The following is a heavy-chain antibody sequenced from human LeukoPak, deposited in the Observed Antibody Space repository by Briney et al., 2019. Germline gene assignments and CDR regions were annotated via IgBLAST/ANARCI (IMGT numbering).Heavy chain of an antibody. CDR2: INPSGGST. Sequence: GASVKVSCKASGYTFTSYYMHWVRQAPGQGLEWMGIINPSGGSTSYAQKFQARVTMTRDMSTSTVYMELSSLRSEDTAVYYCARECCTNGVWHYGDRSVFDIWGQGTMVTVSS. D-gene: IGHD2-8*01. J-gene: IGHJ3*02. CDR3: ARECCTNGVWHYGDRSVFDI. V-gene: IGHV1-46*01. CDR1: GYTFTSYY.